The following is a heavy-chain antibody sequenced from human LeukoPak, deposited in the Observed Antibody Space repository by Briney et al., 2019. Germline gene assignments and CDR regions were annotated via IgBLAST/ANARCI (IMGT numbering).Heavy chain of an antibody. CDR3: ARVRGLDWLLKHLDS. V-gene: IGHV3-48*03. CDR2: ISGRGYPI. Sequence: PGGSLRLSCTASGFTFSTYEMNWVRQAPGKGLECVSYISGRGYPIYYADSVKGRFTISRDNAKTSLYLQMNRLRAEDTAIYYCARVRGLDWLLKHLDSWGQGTLVTVSS. CDR1: GFTFSTYE. J-gene: IGHJ4*02. D-gene: IGHD3/OR15-3a*01.